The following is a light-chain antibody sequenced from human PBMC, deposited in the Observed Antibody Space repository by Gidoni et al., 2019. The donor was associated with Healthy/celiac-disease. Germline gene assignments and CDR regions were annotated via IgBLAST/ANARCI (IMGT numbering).Light chain of an antibody. J-gene: IGKJ5*01. CDR3: QKYNSAPRT. CDR2: AAS. Sequence: DIQLTQSPSSLSASVGDRVTITCRASQGISNYLAWYQQKPGKVPKLLIYAASTLQSGVPSRCSGSGSGTDFTLTISSLQPEDVATYYCQKYNSAPRTFGQGTRLEIK. V-gene: IGKV1-27*01. CDR1: QGISNY.